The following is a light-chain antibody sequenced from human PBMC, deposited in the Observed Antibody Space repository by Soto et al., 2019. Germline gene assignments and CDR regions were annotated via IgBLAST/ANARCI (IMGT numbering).Light chain of an antibody. CDR3: QQVNGYPHT. CDR2: AAS. V-gene: IGKV1-9*01. J-gene: IGKJ2*01. CDR1: QGISSH. Sequence: DIQLTQSPSFLSASVGDRVTITCRASQGISSHLAWYQQIPGKGPKLLIYAASTLQGGVPSRFSGSGSGTEFTLAISSLQPDDFATYYCQQVNGYPHTFGQGTKLEI.